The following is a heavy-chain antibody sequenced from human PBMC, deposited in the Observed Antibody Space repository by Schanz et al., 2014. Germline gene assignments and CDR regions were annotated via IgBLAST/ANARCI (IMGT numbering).Heavy chain of an antibody. CDR1: GYTFISYG. J-gene: IGHJ4*03. CDR2: ISAYNGHT. V-gene: IGHV1-18*01. Sequence: QVQLVQSGAEVKKPGASVKVSCKASGYTFISYGIKWVRQAPGQGLEWMGWISAYNGHTDYAQKLQGRVTLTTDTSTSTAYMELRNLRSDDTAVYYCARAKRFGDIDDWGQGTPVTVSS. D-gene: IGHD3-10*01. CDR3: ARAKRFGDIDD.